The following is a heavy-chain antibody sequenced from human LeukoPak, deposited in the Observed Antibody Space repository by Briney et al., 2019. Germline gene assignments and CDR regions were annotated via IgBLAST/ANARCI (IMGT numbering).Heavy chain of an antibody. D-gene: IGHD3-22*01. CDR2: FDPEDGET. CDR3: ATETLVVVTKGWFDP. V-gene: IGHV1-24*01. J-gene: IGHJ5*02. Sequence: ASVKVSCKVSGYTLTELSMHWVRQAPGKGLEWMGGFDPEDGETIYAQKFQGRVTMTEDTSTDTAYMELSGLRSEDTAVYYCATETLVVVTKGWFDPWGQGTLVTVSS. CDR1: GYTLTELS.